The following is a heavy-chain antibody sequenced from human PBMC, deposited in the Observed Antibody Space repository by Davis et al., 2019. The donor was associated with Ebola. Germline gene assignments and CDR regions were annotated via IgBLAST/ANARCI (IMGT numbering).Heavy chain of an antibody. J-gene: IGHJ4*02. CDR1: GYTFTSYH. V-gene: IGHV1-46*01. D-gene: IGHD6-25*01. CDR2: LNPSGGST. Sequence: ASVTVSRKASGYTFTSYHMHWVRQAPGQGLEWMGILNPSGGSTSYAQKFQGRVTITRDTSTSTVYMELSSLRSEDTAVYYCARDGIAAPRGDYWGQGTLVTVSS. CDR3: ARDGIAAPRGDY.